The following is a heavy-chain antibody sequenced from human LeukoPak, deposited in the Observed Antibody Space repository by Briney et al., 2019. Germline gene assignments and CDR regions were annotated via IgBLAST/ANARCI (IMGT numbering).Heavy chain of an antibody. D-gene: IGHD6-13*01. CDR1: GFTFSTFW. V-gene: IGHV3-7*01. J-gene: IGHJ4*02. Sequence: PGGSLRLSCAASGFTFSTFWMGWVRQVPGKGLEWVANINQGGSAQYYVDSVKGRFTISRDNAKNALYLQMNSLRAEDTAVYVCARDISASGIFFDSWGQGTLVTVSS. CDR2: INQGGSAQ. CDR3: ARDISASGIFFDS.